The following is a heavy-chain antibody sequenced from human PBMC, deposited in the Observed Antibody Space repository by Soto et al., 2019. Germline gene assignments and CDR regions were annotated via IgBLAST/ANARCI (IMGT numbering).Heavy chain of an antibody. Sequence: EVQLVESGGGLVQPGGSLKVSCAASGFTFSDSAMHWVRQASGKGLEWVGRIRGKTNSYATTYAASLKGRITISRDDSRSRTYPQMNSLTAEDTAVHYCISAAVASYGGQGTRVTASP. CDR2: IRGKTNSYAT. D-gene: IGHD6-19*01. CDR3: ISAAVASY. CDR1: GFTFSDSA. J-gene: IGHJ4*02. V-gene: IGHV3-73*02.